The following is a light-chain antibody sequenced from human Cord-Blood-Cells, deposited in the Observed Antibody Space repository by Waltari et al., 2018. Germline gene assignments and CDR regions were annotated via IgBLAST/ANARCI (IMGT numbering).Light chain of an antibody. Sequence: QSALTQPASVSGSPGESITISCTGTSSDVGGYNYVSWYQQHPGKAPKLMSYDVSNRASGVSNRFSGSKSGDTASLTISGRQAEDEADYYCSAYTSSSTLVVFGGGTKLTVL. V-gene: IGLV2-14*01. CDR3: SAYTSSSTLVV. CDR1: SSDVGGYNY. J-gene: IGLJ2*01. CDR2: DVS.